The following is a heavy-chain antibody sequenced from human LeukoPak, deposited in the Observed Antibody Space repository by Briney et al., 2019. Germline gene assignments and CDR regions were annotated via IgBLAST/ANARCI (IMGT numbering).Heavy chain of an antibody. Sequence: ASVRVSCKAAGYTFTSYDIDWVGQATGQALGWVGWMNANSGNTGYAQKLQCRVTIPRHTSISTAYMELSSLRSEDTALYYCARLTYYYDSSGYYRYYYYYYMDVWGKGPTVTLPS. CDR3: ARLTYYYDSSGYYRYYYYYYMDV. CDR2: MNANSGNT. CDR1: GYTFTSYD. D-gene: IGHD3-22*01. J-gene: IGHJ6*03. V-gene: IGHV1-8*03.